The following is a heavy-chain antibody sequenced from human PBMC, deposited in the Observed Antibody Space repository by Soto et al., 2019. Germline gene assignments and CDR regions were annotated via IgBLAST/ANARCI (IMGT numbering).Heavy chain of an antibody. CDR3: VRSGDNYNLLDY. CDR1: GFIFSDHA. J-gene: IGHJ4*02. D-gene: IGHD1-1*01. CDR2: ISGNGIAT. V-gene: IGHV3-23*01. Sequence: GSLRLSCEASGFIFSDHAMSWVRQAPGKGLEWVSAISGNGIATYYADSVKGRFSISRDNAKNSLYLQINSLRGDDTVIYYCVRSGDNYNLLDYWGQGTPVTVSS.